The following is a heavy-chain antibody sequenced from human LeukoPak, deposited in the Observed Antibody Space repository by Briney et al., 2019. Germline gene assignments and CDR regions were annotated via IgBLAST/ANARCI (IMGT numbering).Heavy chain of an antibody. CDR3: AKGYYSYYMDV. CDR1: GGSISSSSYY. V-gene: IGHV4-39*07. J-gene: IGHJ6*03. Sequence: SETLSLTCTVSGGSISSSSYYWGWIRQPPGKGLEWIGSIYYSGSTYYNPSLKSRVTISVDTSKNQFSLKLSSVTAADTAVYYCAKGYYSYYMDVWGKGTTVTVSS. CDR2: IYYSGST.